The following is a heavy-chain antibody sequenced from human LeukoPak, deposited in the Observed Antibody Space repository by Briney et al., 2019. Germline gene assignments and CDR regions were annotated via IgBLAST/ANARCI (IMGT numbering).Heavy chain of an antibody. V-gene: IGHV3-7*01. CDR2: IKQDGSEK. CDR3: ARVGSGPRVLEWFRRHPNFFDY. J-gene: IGHJ4*02. CDR1: GFTFSSYW. Sequence: GGSLRLSCAASGFTFSSYWMSWVRQAPGKGLEWVANIKQDGSEKYYVDSVEGRFTISRDNAKNSLYLQMNSLRAEDTAVYYCARVGSGPRVLEWFRRHPNFFDYWGQGTLVTVSS. D-gene: IGHD3-3*01.